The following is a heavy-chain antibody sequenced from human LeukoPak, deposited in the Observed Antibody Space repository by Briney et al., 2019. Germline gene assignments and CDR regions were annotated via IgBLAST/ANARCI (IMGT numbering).Heavy chain of an antibody. J-gene: IGHJ6*02. Sequence: PSESLSLTCTVSGGSLSSSSYYWGWIRQPPGKGLEWIGSIYYSGSTYYNPSLKSRVTISVDTSKNQFSLKLSSVTAADTAVYYCARHRRGTGYSSSWYGWDYGMDVWGQGTTVTVSS. CDR3: ARHRRGTGYSSSWYGWDYGMDV. CDR2: IYYSGST. D-gene: IGHD6-13*01. V-gene: IGHV4-39*01. CDR1: GGSLSSSSYY.